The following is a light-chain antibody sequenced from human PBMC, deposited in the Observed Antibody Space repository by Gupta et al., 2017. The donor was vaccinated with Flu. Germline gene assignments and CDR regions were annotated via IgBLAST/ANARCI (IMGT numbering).Light chain of an antibody. CDR2: GAS. J-gene: IGKJ1*01. V-gene: IGKV3-20*01. CDR1: QSVSSSY. CDR3: QLYDSSPQWT. Sequence: EIVLTQSPGTLSLSPGERATLSCRASQSVSSSYLAWYQQKPGQAPRLLIYGASSRATGISDRFSGSGSGTDFTLTISRREPEDFAVYYCQLYDSSPQWTFGRGTKVEFK.